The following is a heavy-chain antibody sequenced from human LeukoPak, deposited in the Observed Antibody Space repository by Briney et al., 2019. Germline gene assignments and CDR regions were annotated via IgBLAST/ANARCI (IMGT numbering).Heavy chain of an antibody. CDR1: GGSISSGSYY. CDR2: IYTSGST. V-gene: IGHV4-61*02. CDR3: ARGARGPYYYGSGSYYNDAFDI. D-gene: IGHD3-10*01. J-gene: IGHJ3*02. Sequence: PSQTLSLTCTVSGGSISSGSYYWSWIRQPAGKGLEWIGRIYTSGSTNYNPSLKSRVTISVDTSKNQFSLKLSSVTAADTAVYYCARGARGPYYYGSGSYYNDAFDIWGQGTMVTVSS.